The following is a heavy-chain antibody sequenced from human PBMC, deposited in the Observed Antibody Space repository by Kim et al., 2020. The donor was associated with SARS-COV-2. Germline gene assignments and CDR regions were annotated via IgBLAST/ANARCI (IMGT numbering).Heavy chain of an antibody. J-gene: IGHJ4*02. D-gene: IGHD1-26*01. Sequence: GGSLRLSCAASGFTFSSYGMHWVRQAPGKGLEWVAVIWYDGSNKYYADSVKGRFTISRDNSKNTLYLQMNSLRAEDTAVYYCARDFQRGSYLGSYFDYWGQGTLVTVSS. CDR2: IWYDGSNK. CDR3: ARDFQRGSYLGSYFDY. V-gene: IGHV3-33*01. CDR1: GFTFSSYG.